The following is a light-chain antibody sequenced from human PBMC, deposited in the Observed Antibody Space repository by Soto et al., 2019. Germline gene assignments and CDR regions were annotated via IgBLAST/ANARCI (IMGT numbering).Light chain of an antibody. CDR2: GAS. CDR3: QHHGSSARTFT. Sequence: EIVLTQSPGTLSLSPGERATLTCRASQSITSRYLAWYQQKPGQAPRLLIYGASIRASGISDRFSGSGSGTDFTLTISSLEAEYFAVYYCQHHGSSARTFTFGPGTKVDI. V-gene: IGKV3-20*01. J-gene: IGKJ3*01. CDR1: QSITSRY.